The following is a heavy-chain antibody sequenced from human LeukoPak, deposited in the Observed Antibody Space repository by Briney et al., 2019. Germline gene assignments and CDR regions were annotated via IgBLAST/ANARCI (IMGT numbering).Heavy chain of an antibody. J-gene: IGHJ4*02. V-gene: IGHV4-30-2*01. CDR3: AGSYDSSGWHYFDY. D-gene: IGHD3-22*01. CDR1: GFTFSSYA. CDR2: IYHSGST. Sequence: LRLSCAASGFTFSSYAMSWIRQPPGKGLEWIGYIYHSGSTYYNPSLKSRVTISVDRSKNQFSLKLSSVTAADTAVYYCAGSYDSSGWHYFDYWGQGTLVTVSS.